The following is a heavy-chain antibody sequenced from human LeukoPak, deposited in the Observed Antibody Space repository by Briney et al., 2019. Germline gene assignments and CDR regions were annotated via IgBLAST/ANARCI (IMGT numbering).Heavy chain of an antibody. Sequence: GGSLRLSCAASGITFSNSWMHWVRQAPGKGLEWVANINQDGSEKYYVDSVKGRFTISRDTAKNSLHLQMNSLRAEDSAVYYCARDRGFTSFDYWGQGILVTASS. CDR2: INQDGSEK. CDR1: GITFSNSW. J-gene: IGHJ4*02. V-gene: IGHV3-7*01. D-gene: IGHD5-12*01. CDR3: ARDRGFTSFDY.